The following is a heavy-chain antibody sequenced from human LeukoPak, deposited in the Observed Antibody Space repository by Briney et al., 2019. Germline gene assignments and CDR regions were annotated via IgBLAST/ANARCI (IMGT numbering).Heavy chain of an antibody. J-gene: IGHJ4*02. D-gene: IGHD3-10*01. V-gene: IGHV3-53*01. CDR2: IYSGGST. CDR1: GFTVSSNY. Sequence: GGSLRLSCATSGFTVSSNYMSWVRQAPGKGLEWVSVIYSGGSTYYADSVKGRFTISRDNSKNTLCLQMNSLRAEDTAVYYCARVRRGESGVDYWGQGTLVTVSS. CDR3: ARVRRGESGVDY.